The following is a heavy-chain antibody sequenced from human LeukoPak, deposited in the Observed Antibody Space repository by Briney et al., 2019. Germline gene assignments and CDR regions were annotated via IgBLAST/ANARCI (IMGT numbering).Heavy chain of an antibody. V-gene: IGHV3-33*06. CDR2: IWYDGSKK. CDR1: GFTFSSYG. CDR3: AKAHSGSYDSFQP. J-gene: IGHJ1*01. Sequence: GGSLRLSCAASGFTFSSYGMNWVRQAPGKGLEWVAVIWYDGSKKYNADSVKGRFTISRDNSKNTLYLQMNSLRAEDTAVYYCAKAHSGSYDSFQPWGQGTLVTVSS. D-gene: IGHD1-26*01.